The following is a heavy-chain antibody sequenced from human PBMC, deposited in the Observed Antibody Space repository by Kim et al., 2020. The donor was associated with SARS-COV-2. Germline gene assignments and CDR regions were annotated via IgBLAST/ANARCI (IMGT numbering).Heavy chain of an antibody. J-gene: IGHJ4*02. CDR1: GFTFSSYS. CDR3: ARDHPNWGVTMVRGVTTSLFDY. Sequence: GGSLRLSCAASGFTFSSYSMNWVRQAPGKGLEWVSSISSSSSYIYYADSVKGRFTISRDNAKNSLYLQMNSLRAEDTAVYYCARDHPNWGVTMVRGVTTSLFDYWGQGTLVTVSS. D-gene: IGHD3-10*01. CDR2: ISSSSSYI. V-gene: IGHV3-21*01.